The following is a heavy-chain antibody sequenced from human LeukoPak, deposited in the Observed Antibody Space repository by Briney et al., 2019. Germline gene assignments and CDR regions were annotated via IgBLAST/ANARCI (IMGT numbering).Heavy chain of an antibody. CDR2: IYYSGST. Sequence: SETLSLTCSVSGGSISSYYWSWIRQPPGKGLEWIGYIYYSGSTNYNPSLKSRVTISVDTSKNQFSLKLSSVTAADTAVYYCARLLSSSGLDYWGQGTLVTVSS. V-gene: IGHV4-59*08. D-gene: IGHD3-22*01. CDR3: ARLLSSSGLDY. CDR1: GGSISSYY. J-gene: IGHJ4*02.